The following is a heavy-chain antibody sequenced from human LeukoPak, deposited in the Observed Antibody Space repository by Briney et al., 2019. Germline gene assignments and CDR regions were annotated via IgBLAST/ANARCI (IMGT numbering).Heavy chain of an antibody. CDR2: IYTSGST. CDR3: ASDRIEVDAFDI. CDR1: GGSISSGSYF. Sequence: NPSETLSLTCTVSGGSISSGSYFWSWIRQPAGKGLEWIGRIYTSGSTNYNPSLKSRVTISVDTSKNPFSLKLSSVTAADTAVYYCASDRIEVDAFDIWGQGTMVTVSS. J-gene: IGHJ3*02. V-gene: IGHV4-61*02. D-gene: IGHD2-15*01.